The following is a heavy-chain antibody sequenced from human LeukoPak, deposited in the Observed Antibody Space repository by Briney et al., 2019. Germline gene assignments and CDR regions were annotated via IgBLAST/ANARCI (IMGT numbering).Heavy chain of an antibody. CDR3: AKDRGYSYGYDIDFDY. J-gene: IGHJ4*02. CDR1: GFTFDDYA. V-gene: IGHV3-9*01. Sequence: GGSLRLSCAASGFTFDDYAMHWVRQAPGKGLEWVSGISWNSGSIGYADSVKGRFTISRDNAKNSLYLQMNSLRAEDTALYYCAKDRGYSYGYDIDFDYWGQGTLVTVSS. D-gene: IGHD5-18*01. CDR2: ISWNSGSI.